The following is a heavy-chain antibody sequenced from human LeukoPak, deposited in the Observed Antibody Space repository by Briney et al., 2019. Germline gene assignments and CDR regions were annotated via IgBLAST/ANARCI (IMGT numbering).Heavy chain of an antibody. CDR2: INPSGGST. CDR3: ARNTLDTAMGAAVDY. CDR1: GYTFTSYY. D-gene: IGHD5-18*01. Sequence: ASVKVSCKASGYTFTSYYMHWVRQAPGQGLEWMGIINPSGGSTTYAQKFQGIVTMTRDTSTSTVYMELSSLRSEDTAVYYCARNTLDTAMGAAVDYWGQGTLVTVSS. V-gene: IGHV1-46*03. J-gene: IGHJ4*02.